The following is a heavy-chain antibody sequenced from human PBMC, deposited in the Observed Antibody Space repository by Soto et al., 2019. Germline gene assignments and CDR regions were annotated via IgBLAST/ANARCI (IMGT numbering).Heavy chain of an antibody. CDR1: GYRFTNYW. CDR2: VYPGDYET. Sequence: PGESLKISCKIAGYRFTNYWIGWVRQMPGKGLEWMGIVYPGDYETRYSPSFQGQVSISADKSISTAYLQWSSLKASDTAMYYCAKTTSGYPYDALEIWGQGTMVTVSS. D-gene: IGHD5-12*01. CDR3: AKTTSGYPYDALEI. J-gene: IGHJ3*02. V-gene: IGHV5-51*01.